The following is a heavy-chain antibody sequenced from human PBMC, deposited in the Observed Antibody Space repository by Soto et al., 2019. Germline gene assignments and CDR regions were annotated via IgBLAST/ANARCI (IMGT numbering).Heavy chain of an antibody. V-gene: IGHV3-23*01. Sequence: EVQLLESGGGLVQPGGSLRLSCAASGFTFSSYAMSWVRQAPGKGLEWVSTISGSGGSTYYADSVKGRFTISRDNSKNTLYLQMNSLRAEDTALYASANQRELRRLARWSDYWGQGTLVTVSS. CDR2: ISGSGGST. CDR1: GFTFSSYA. CDR3: ANQRELRRLARWSDY. J-gene: IGHJ4*02. D-gene: IGHD6-19*01.